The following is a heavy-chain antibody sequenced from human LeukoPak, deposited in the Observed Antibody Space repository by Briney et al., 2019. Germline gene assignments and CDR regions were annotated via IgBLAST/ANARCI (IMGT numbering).Heavy chain of an antibody. J-gene: IGHJ4*02. CDR3: ARGTYYYDSSGYYFDY. CDR1: GVSVSSGSYY. V-gene: IGHV4-61*01. D-gene: IGHD3-22*01. Sequence: SETLSLTCTVSGVSVSSGSYYWSWIRQPPGKGLEWIGYIYYSGSTNYNPSLKSRVTISVDTSKNQFSLKLSSVTAADTAVYYCARGTYYYDSSGYYFDYWGQGTLVTVSS. CDR2: IYYSGST.